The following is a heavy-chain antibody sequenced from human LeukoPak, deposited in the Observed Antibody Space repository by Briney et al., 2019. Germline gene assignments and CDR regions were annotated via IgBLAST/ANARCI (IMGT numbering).Heavy chain of an antibody. CDR1: GFIFSSYA. J-gene: IGHJ5*02. D-gene: IGHD6-13*01. CDR3: TKGHQGITAGAIAT. Sequence: GGSLRLSCAASGFIFSSYAMHWVRQAPGKGLEWVAFIRYDGSDKYYADSVRGRFTISRDNSKNTLDLQVNSLRTEDTAVYYCTKGHQGITAGAIATWGQGTLATVSS. V-gene: IGHV3-30*02. CDR2: IRYDGSDK.